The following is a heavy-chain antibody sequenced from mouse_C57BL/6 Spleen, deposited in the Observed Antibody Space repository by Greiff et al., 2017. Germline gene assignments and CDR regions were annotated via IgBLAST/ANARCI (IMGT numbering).Heavy chain of an antibody. CDR1: GYTFTDYE. J-gene: IGHJ2*01. D-gene: IGHD2-13*01. CDR3: TRSGGDSH. V-gene: IGHV1-15*01. Sequence: QVQLKESGAELVRPGASVTLSCKASGYTFTDYEMHWVKQTPVHGLEWIGAIDPETGGTAYNQKFKGKAILTADKSSSTAYMELRSLTSEDSAVYYCTRSGGDSHWGQGTTLTVSS. CDR2: IDPETGGT.